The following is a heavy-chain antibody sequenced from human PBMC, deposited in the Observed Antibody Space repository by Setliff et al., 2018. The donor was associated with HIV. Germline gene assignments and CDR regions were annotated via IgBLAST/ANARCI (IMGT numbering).Heavy chain of an antibody. CDR1: GGTFSSYA. CDR3: ARVGAVAGRSAFDI. Sequence: SVQVSCKASGGTFSSYAISWVRQAPGQGLEWMGGIIPIFGTANYAQKFQGRVTITADESTSTAYMELSSLRSEDTAVYYCARVGAVAGRSAFDIWGQGTMVTVS. CDR2: IIPIFGTA. J-gene: IGHJ3*02. D-gene: IGHD6-19*01. V-gene: IGHV1-69*13.